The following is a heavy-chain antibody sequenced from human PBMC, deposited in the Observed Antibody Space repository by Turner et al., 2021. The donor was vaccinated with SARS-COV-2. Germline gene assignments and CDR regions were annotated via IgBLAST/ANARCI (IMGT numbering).Heavy chain of an antibody. CDR1: GGAITSGRSF. CDR2: IYTSGNTGVIP. CDR3: AKAVPGSGWFDP. J-gene: IGHJ5*02. V-gene: IGHV4-61*02. Sequence: VKLQESGPALLKPSQTLSLTRTVSGGAITSGRSFWTWIRQPAGRGLEWIGRIYTSGNTGVIPDYNPSLKSRVSISVDSSKNQFSLKLTSVTAADTAVYHCAKAVPGSGWFDPWGQGSLVTVSS. D-gene: IGHD3-10*01.